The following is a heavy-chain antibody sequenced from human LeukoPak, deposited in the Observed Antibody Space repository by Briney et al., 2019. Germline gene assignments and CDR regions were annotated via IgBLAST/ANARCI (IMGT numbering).Heavy chain of an antibody. V-gene: IGHV3-33*01. J-gene: IGHJ4*02. CDR3: ARSRGYYYESSGYPDY. D-gene: IGHD3-22*01. Sequence: PGGSLRLSCAASGFTFSSYGMHWVRQAPGKGLEWVAAIWYDGSNKYYADSVEGRFTISRDNSKNTLYLQMNSLRAEDTAVYYCARSRGYYYESSGYPDYWGQGTLVTVSS. CDR1: GFTFSSYG. CDR2: IWYDGSNK.